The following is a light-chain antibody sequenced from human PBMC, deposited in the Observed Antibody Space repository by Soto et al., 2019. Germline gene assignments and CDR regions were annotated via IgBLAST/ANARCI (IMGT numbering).Light chain of an antibody. V-gene: IGLV2-8*01. Sequence: QSALTQPPSASGSPGQSVTISCTGTSSDVGLYDYVSWNQQHPGKVPKLLIYEVTQRPSGVPDRFSGSKSGNTASLTVSGLQAEDEADYYCSSYGGNSNYVFGTGTMVTVL. CDR2: EVT. J-gene: IGLJ1*01. CDR3: SSYGGNSNYV. CDR1: SSDVGLYDY.